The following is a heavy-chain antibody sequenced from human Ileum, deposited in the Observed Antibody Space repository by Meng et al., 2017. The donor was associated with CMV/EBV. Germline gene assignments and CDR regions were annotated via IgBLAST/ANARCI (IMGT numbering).Heavy chain of an antibody. CDR3: ARDVSPWNYGTNAYNWFDP. J-gene: IGHJ5*02. CDR2: INSDGSST. V-gene: IGHV3-74*01. CDR1: GFTFSSYW. Sequence: LSLTCAASGFTFSSYWMHWVRQAPEKGLVWVSCINSDGSSTSYADSVKGRFTISRDNTKNTVYLQMNSLRAEDTAVYYCARDVSPWNYGTNAYNWFDPWGQGTLVTVSS. D-gene: IGHD1-7*01.